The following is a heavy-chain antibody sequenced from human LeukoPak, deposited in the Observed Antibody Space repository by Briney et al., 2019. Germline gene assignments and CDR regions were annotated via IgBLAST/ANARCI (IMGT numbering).Heavy chain of an antibody. Sequence: LSGGSLRLSCAASGFTFSSYGMHWVRQAPSKGLEWVAVISYDGSNKYYADSVKGRFTISRDNSKNTLYLQMNSLRAEDTAVYYCAKDSGSPWIQLWLRSWGQGTLVTVSS. CDR2: ISYDGSNK. V-gene: IGHV3-30*18. CDR3: AKDSGSPWIQLWLRS. CDR1: GFTFSSYG. J-gene: IGHJ4*02. D-gene: IGHD5-18*01.